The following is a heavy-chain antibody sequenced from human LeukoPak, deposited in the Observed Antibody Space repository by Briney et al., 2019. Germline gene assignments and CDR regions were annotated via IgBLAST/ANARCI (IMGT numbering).Heavy chain of an antibody. CDR3: ARESGSYLWRSWLNP. Sequence: SETLSLTCTVSGGSTDNYYWTWIRQPPGKGLEWIGNIYNSGNTNYNPSLKSRVTISIDTSKNQFSLKVISVTAADTAIYYCARESGSYLWRSWLNPWGQGTLVTVSS. CDR1: GGSTDNYY. J-gene: IGHJ5*02. V-gene: IGHV4-59*01. CDR2: IYNSGNT. D-gene: IGHD3-16*01.